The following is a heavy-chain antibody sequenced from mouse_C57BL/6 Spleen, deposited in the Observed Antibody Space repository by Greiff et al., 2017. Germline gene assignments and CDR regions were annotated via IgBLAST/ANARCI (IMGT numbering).Heavy chain of an antibody. V-gene: IGHV1-54*01. D-gene: IGHD1-1*01. CDR1: GYAFTNYL. CDR2: INPGSGGT. Sequence: QVQLQQSGAELVRPGTSVKVSCKASGYAFTNYLIEWVKQRPGQGLEWIGVINPGSGGTNYNEKFKGKATLTADKSSSTAYMQLSSLTSEDSAVYFCARSPPYYGEGYFDVWGTGTTVTVSS. J-gene: IGHJ1*03. CDR3: ARSPPYYGEGYFDV.